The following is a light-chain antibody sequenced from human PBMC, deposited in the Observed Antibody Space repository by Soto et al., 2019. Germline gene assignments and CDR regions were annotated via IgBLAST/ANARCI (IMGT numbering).Light chain of an antibody. CDR3: AAWDDSLNGPV. J-gene: IGLJ3*02. Sequence: QSVLTQPPSASGTPGQRVSISCSGSSSNIGSNTVSWYHQLPGTAPKLLIYSDDQRPSGVPDRFSGSESGTSASLAIIGPQSEDEADYYCAAWDDSLNGPVFGGGTKLTVL. CDR2: SDD. CDR1: SSNIGSNT. V-gene: IGLV1-44*01.